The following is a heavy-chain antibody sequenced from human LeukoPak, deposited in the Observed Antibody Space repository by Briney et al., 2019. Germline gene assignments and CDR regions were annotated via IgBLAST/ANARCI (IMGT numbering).Heavy chain of an antibody. J-gene: IGHJ4*02. CDR1: GGSISSYY. V-gene: IGHV4-59*01. CDR3: AREDDSSGYLYYFDY. CDR2: IYYSGST. Sequence: PSETLSLTCTVSGGSISSYYWCWIRQPPGKGLEWIGYIYYSGSTNYNPSLKSRVTISVDTSKNQFSLKLSSVTAADTAVYYSAREDDSSGYLYYFDYWGQGTLVTVSS. D-gene: IGHD3-22*01.